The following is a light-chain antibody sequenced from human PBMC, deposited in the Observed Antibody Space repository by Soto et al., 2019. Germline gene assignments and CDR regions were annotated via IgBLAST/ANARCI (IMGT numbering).Light chain of an antibody. V-gene: IGKV3-15*01. Sequence: EIVLTQSPGTLSLSPGERGTLSCRASQSVSSNFLAWYQQKPGQAPRLLIYGASTRATGIPARFSGSGSGTEFTLTISSLQSEDFAVYYCQHYNNWPLFGQGTRLEIK. CDR1: QSVSSN. J-gene: IGKJ5*01. CDR3: QHYNNWPL. CDR2: GAS.